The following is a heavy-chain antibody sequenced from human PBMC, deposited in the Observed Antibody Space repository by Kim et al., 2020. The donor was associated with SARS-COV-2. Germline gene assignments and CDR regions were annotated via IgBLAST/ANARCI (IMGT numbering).Heavy chain of an antibody. CDR3: ARGNYYESVSLSDYYNGMDV. D-gene: IGHD3-10*01. CDR2: ISFDGRNK. CDR1: GVSFDSSA. J-gene: IGHJ6*02. V-gene: IGHV3-30-3*01. Sequence: GGSLRLSCAASGVSFDSSAMNWVRQAPGKGLEWVAVISFDGRNKAYADSVEGRFTISRDNSKSTLHPQMNSLRVEDTAVYYCARGNYYESVSLSDYYNGMDVWGQGTTVTVSS.